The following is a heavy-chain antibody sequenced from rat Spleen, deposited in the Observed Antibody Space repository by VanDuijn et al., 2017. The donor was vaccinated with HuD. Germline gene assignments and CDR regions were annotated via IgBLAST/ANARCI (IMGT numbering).Heavy chain of an antibody. J-gene: IGHJ3*01. Sequence: QVQLKESGPGLVQSSQTLSLTCTVSGFSLTSNGVSWVRQPPGEGLEWIAAISSGGNTYYNSALKSRLSINRDNHKRQVFLKMNSLQNEDIASYFCTMQGLPGYNSRLFAYWGQVTLVTVSS. V-gene: IGHV2S12*01. CDR2: ISSGGNT. CDR1: GFSLTSNG. D-gene: IGHD1-4*01. CDR3: TMQGLPGYNSRLFAY.